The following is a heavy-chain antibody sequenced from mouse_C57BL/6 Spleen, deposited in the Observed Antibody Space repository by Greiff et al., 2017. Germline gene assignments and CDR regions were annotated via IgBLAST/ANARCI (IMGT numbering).Heavy chain of an antibody. Sequence: EVKLVESEGGLVQPGSSMKLSCTASGFTFSDYYMAWVRQVPEKGLEWVANINYDGSSNYYLDSLKSRFIISRDNAKNILYLQMSSLKSEDTATYYCARAEGYYYGSSHYYFDHWAQGTTPTVSS. CDR3: ARAEGYYYGSSHYYFDH. V-gene: IGHV5-16*01. J-gene: IGHJ2*01. D-gene: IGHD1-1*01. CDR1: GFTFSDYY. CDR2: INYDGSSN.